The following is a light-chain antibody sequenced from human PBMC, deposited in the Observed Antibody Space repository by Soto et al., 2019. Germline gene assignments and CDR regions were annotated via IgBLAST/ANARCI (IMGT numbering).Light chain of an antibody. Sequence: QAVVTQPPSVSGAPGQRVTISCTGSSSNIGAGYDVHWYQQLPGTAPKLLISGNSNRPSGVPDRFSGSKSGTSASLAITGLQAEDEADYYCQSYDSSLSGFYVFGTGTKLTVL. CDR2: GNS. J-gene: IGLJ1*01. V-gene: IGLV1-40*01. CDR3: QSYDSSLSGFYV. CDR1: SSNIGAGYD.